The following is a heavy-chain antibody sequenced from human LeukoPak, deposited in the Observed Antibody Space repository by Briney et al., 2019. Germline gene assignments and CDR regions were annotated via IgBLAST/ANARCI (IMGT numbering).Heavy chain of an antibody. CDR2: INHSGST. J-gene: IGHJ4*02. CDR1: GGSFSGYY. CDR3: ARGDTFYFDY. Sequence: SETLSLTCAVYGGSFSGYYWSWIRQPPGKGLEWIGEINHSGSTNYNPSLKSRVTISVDTSKNQFSLKLSSVTAADTAVYYCARGDTFYFDYWGQGTLVTVST. V-gene: IGHV4-34*01.